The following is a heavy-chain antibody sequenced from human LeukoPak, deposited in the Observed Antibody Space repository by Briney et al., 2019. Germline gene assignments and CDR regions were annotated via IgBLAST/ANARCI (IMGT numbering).Heavy chain of an antibody. CDR1: GGSISSYY. CDR2: IYYGGGT. D-gene: IGHD6-19*01. Sequence: PSETLSLTCTVSGGSISSYYWSWIRQPPGEGLEWIGYIYYGGGTSYNPSLKSRVTISVDTSKNQFSLKLSSVTAADTAVYYCARAVGSSGWYDYWGQGTLVTVSS. J-gene: IGHJ4*02. V-gene: IGHV4-59*08. CDR3: ARAVGSSGWYDY.